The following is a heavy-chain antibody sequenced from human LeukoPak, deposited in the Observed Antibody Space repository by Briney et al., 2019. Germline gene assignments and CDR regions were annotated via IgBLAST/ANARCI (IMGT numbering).Heavy chain of an antibody. CDR1: GFTFSSYW. CDR2: IKQDGSEK. V-gene: IGHV3-7*01. D-gene: IGHD3-22*01. J-gene: IGHJ4*02. CDR3: ARFTYYYDSSGYDY. Sequence: GSLRLSCAASGFTFSSYWMSWVRQAPGKGLEWVANIKQDGSEKYYVDSVKGRFTISRDNAKNSLYLQMNSLRAEVTAVYYCARFTYYYDSSGYDYWGQGTLVTVSS.